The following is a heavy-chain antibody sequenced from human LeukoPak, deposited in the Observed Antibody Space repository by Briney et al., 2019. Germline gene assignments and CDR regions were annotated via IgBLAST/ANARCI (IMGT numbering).Heavy chain of an antibody. J-gene: IGHJ4*02. D-gene: IGHD3-10*01. Sequence: GASVKVSCKASGGTFSSYAISWVRQAPGQGLEWMGRIIPIFGTANYAQKFQGRVTITTDESTSTAYMEPSSLRSEDTAVYYCARGEWFGELLTTSSPFDYWGQGTLVTVSS. CDR1: GGTFSSYA. CDR3: ARGEWFGELLTTSSPFDY. CDR2: IIPIFGTA. V-gene: IGHV1-69*05.